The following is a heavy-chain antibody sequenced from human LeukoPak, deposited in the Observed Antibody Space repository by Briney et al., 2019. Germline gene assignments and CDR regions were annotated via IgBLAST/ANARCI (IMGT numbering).Heavy chain of an antibody. V-gene: IGHV4-59*08. J-gene: IGHJ4*02. CDR3: ARYLYCSGGSCGYYFDY. Sequence: PSETLSLTCTVSGGSISSYYWSWIRQPPGKGLEWIGYIYYSGSTNYNPSLKSRVTISVDTSKNQFSLKLSSVTAADTAVYYCARYLYCSGGSCGYYFDYWGQGTLVTVSS. D-gene: IGHD2-15*01. CDR2: IYYSGST. CDR1: GGSISSYY.